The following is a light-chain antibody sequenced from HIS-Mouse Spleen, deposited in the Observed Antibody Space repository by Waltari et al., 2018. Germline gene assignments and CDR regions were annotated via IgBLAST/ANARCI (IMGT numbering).Light chain of an antibody. J-gene: IGLJ2*01. CDR3: AAWDDSLNGPV. CDR1: SSNIRSNT. Sequence: QSVLTQPPSASGTPGQRVTIPCSGSSSNIRSNTVNWYQQLPGTAPKLLNYSNNQRPSWVPDRFSGSKSGTSASLAISGLQSEDEADYYCAAWDDSLNGPVFGGGTKLTVL. CDR2: SNN. V-gene: IGLV1-44*01.